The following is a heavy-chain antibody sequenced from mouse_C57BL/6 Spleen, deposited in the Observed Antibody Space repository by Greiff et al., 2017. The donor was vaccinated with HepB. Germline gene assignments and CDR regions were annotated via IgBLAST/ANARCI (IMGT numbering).Heavy chain of an antibody. CDR3: ARHSRLYAMDY. D-gene: IGHD1-1*01. Sequence: QVQLKQSGAELAKPGASVKLSCKASGYTFTSYWMHWVKQRPGQGLEWIGYINPSSGYTKYNQKFKDKATLTADKSSSTAYMQLGSLTYEDAAVYYCARHSRLYAMDYSGQGTSVTVSS. V-gene: IGHV1-7*01. J-gene: IGHJ4*01. CDR1: GYTFTSYW. CDR2: INPSSGYT.